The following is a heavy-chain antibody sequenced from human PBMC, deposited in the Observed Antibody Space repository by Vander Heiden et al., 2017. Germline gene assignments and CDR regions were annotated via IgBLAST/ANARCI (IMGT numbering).Heavy chain of an antibody. Sequence: EVQLLQSGGDLVQPGGALTLSFAASGFKFNNYALSWVRQAPGKGLEWVSTISRSGATTYYSDSVKGRFTASRNNSKNSLYLRMNTVRAEDTALYYCARSPISVTGFFDSWGQGTLVTVSS. D-gene: IGHD6-19*01. CDR1: GFKFNNYA. V-gene: IGHV3-23*01. CDR3: ARSPISVTGFFDS. CDR2: ISRSGATT. J-gene: IGHJ4*02.